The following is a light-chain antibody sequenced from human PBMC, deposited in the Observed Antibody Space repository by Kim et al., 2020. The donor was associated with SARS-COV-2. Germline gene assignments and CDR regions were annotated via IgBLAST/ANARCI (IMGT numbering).Light chain of an antibody. CDR2: EDN. CDR1: SGSIASNY. Sequence: GKTVTISCTRSSGSIASNYVQWYQQRPGSAPTTVIYEDNQRPSGVPDRFSGSIDSSNNSASLTISGLKTEDEADYYCQSYDSSNVVFGGGTQLTVL. V-gene: IGLV6-57*03. J-gene: IGLJ2*01. CDR3: QSYDSSNVV.